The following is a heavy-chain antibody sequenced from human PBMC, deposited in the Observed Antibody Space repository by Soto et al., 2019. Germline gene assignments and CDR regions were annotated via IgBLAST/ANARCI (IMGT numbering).Heavy chain of an antibody. CDR2: ISSSSSTI. Sequence: GGSLRLSCAASGFTFSSYSMNWVRQAPGKGLEWVSYISSSSSTIYYADSVKGRFTISRDNAKNSLYLQMNSLRAEDTAVYYCARDPLVQLERPGYYYYYYMDVWGKGTTVTVSS. D-gene: IGHD1-1*01. CDR3: ARDPLVQLERPGYYYYYYMDV. J-gene: IGHJ6*03. V-gene: IGHV3-48*01. CDR1: GFTFSSYS.